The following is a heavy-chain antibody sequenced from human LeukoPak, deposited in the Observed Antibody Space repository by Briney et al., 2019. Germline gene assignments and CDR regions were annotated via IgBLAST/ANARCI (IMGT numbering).Heavy chain of an antibody. D-gene: IGHD3-22*01. CDR1: GGFISGYY. J-gene: IGHJ4*02. V-gene: IGHV4-34*01. CDR2: INHSGST. CDR3: ARAYYYDSSGYPDYFDY. Sequence: SETLSLTCTVFGGFISGYYWSWIRQPPGKGLEWIGEINHSGSTNYNPSLKSRVTISVDTSKNQFSLKLSSVTAADTAVYYCARAYYYDSSGYPDYFDYWGQGTLVTVSS.